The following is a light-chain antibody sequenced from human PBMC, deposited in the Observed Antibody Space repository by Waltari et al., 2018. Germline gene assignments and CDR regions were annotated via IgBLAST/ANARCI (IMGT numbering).Light chain of an antibody. CDR3: QQYHSYSLT. V-gene: IGKV1-5*03. CDR2: KAS. Sequence: DIQLTQFPSTLSASVGARVTITCRASQSISSWLAWYQQKPGKAPKVLMYKASSLESGVPSRFSGSGSGTEFTLTISSLQPDDFATYYCQQYHSYSLTFGGGTKVEIK. J-gene: IGKJ4*01. CDR1: QSISSW.